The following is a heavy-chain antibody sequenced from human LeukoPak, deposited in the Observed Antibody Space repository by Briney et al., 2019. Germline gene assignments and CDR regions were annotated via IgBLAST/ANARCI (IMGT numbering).Heavy chain of an antibody. V-gene: IGHV5-51*01. CDR1: GYIFSTSW. D-gene: IGHD3/OR15-3a*01. J-gene: IGHJ4*02. Sequence: GESLKISCKDFGYIFSTSWIGWVRQMPGKGLDWLGIIYPSDSHTRYSPSFQGQVTISADKSISTAYLQWSSLKASDTAMYYCARSQIGLYYFDYWGQGTLVTVSS. CDR3: ARSQIGLYYFDY. CDR2: IYPSDSHT.